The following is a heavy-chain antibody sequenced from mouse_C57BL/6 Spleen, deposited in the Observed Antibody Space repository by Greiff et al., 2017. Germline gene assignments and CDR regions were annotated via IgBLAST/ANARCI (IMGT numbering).Heavy chain of an antibody. CDR3: ARSTMIKRWFAY. Sequence: QVQLQQPGAELVMPGASVKLSCKASGYTFTSYWMHWVKQRPGQGLEWIGEIDPSDSYTNYNQKFKGKSTLTVDKSSSTAYMQLSSLTSEDSAVYYCARSTMIKRWFAYWGQGTLVTVSA. J-gene: IGHJ3*01. CDR2: IDPSDSYT. CDR1: GYTFTSYW. D-gene: IGHD2-4*01. V-gene: IGHV1-69*01.